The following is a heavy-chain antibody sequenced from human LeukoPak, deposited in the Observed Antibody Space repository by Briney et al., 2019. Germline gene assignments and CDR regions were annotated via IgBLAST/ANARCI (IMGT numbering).Heavy chain of an antibody. Sequence: GGSLRLSCAASGFTFSSYSMSWVRQAPGKGLEWVSYISSSSSTIYYADSVKGRFTISRDNSKNTLYLQLNSLRAKDTAVYYCAKGAGNFDWSYHDYWGQGTLVTVSS. D-gene: IGHD3-9*01. J-gene: IGHJ4*02. CDR3: AKGAGNFDWSYHDY. CDR2: ISSSSSTI. CDR1: GFTFSSYS. V-gene: IGHV3-48*01.